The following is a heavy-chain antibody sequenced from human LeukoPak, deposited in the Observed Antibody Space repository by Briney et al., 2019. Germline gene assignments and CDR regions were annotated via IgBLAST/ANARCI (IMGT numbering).Heavy chain of an antibody. CDR3: ARHRTAINRYGPYDAFDI. J-gene: IGHJ3*02. CDR1: GVSISSGDYY. D-gene: IGHD5-18*01. CDR2: IYYSGRT. V-gene: IGHV4-39*01. Sequence: PSETLPLTCIVSGVSISSGDYYWGWIRQPPGKGLEWIGSIYYSGRTYYNTPLKSRVTISEDTSMNQFSLKLSFVTAADSAVYYCARHRTAINRYGPYDAFDIWGRGTMVTVSS.